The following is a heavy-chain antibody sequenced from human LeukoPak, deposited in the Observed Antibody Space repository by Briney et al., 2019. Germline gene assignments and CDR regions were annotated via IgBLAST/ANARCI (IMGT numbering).Heavy chain of an antibody. V-gene: IGHV3-30*02. CDR3: VRGSLASGVVVYYYYYLDV. Sequence: GGSLRLSCAASGFTFSSYGMHWVRQAPGKGLEWVAFIRYDGSNKYYADSVKGRFTISRDNSKNSLYLQMNSLRAEDTAVYYCVRGSLASGVVVYYYYYLDVWGKGTTVTVSS. CDR2: IRYDGSNK. J-gene: IGHJ6*03. D-gene: IGHD3-3*01. CDR1: GFTFSSYG.